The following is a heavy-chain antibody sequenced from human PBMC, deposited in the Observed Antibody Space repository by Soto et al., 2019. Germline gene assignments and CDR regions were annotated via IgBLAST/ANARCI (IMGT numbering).Heavy chain of an antibody. Sequence: GGSLRLSCTASGFTFGDYALNWFRQAPGKGLEWVGFIRSKAFGGTTEYAASVKGRFSISRDDSRTTAYLQMNSLQTEDTAVYYCSRRGSGTYNNNFDPWGQGTLVTVSS. CDR3: SRRGSGTYNNNFDP. V-gene: IGHV3-49*03. D-gene: IGHD3-10*01. J-gene: IGHJ5*02. CDR2: IRSKAFGGTT. CDR1: GFTFGDYA.